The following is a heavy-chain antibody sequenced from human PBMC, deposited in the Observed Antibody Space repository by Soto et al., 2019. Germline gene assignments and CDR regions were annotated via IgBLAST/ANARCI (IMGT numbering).Heavy chain of an antibody. J-gene: IGHJ2*01. CDR2: IYYSGST. CDR1: GGSISSYY. CDR3: ARDDYGDSYWYFDL. V-gene: IGHV4-59*01. Sequence: SEILSLTCTVSGGSISSYYWSWIRQPPGKGLEWIGYIYYSGSTNYNPSLKSRVTISVDTSKNQFSLKLSSVTAADTAVYYCARDDYGDSYWYFDLWGRGTLVTVSS. D-gene: IGHD4-17*01.